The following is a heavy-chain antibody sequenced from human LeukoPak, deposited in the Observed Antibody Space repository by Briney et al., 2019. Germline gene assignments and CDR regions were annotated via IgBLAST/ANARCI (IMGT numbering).Heavy chain of an antibody. CDR3: ARGGWLRSNPPMDV. J-gene: IGHJ6*04. V-gene: IGHV3-20*04. D-gene: IGHD5-12*01. CDR2: INWNGGST. CDR1: GFTFDDYG. Sequence: GGSLGLSCAASGFTFDDYGMSWVRQAPGKGLEWVSGINWNGGSTGYADSVKGRFTISRDNAKNSLYLQMNSLRAEDTALYYCARGGWLRSNPPMDVWGKGTTVTVSS.